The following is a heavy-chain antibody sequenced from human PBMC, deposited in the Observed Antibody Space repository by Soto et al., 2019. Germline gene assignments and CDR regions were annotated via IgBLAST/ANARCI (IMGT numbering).Heavy chain of an antibody. CDR1: GFTFSSYA. D-gene: IGHD4-17*01. Sequence: EVQLLESGGGLVQPGGSLRLSCAASGFTFSSYAMSWVRQAPGKGLEWGSAISGSGGSTYYADSVKGRFTISRDNSKNTLYLQMNSRRAEDTAVYYWAKSTGAGDGDYPDTLDYWGQGTLVTVSS. V-gene: IGHV3-23*01. CDR2: ISGSGGST. J-gene: IGHJ4*02. CDR3: AKSTGAGDGDYPDTLDY.